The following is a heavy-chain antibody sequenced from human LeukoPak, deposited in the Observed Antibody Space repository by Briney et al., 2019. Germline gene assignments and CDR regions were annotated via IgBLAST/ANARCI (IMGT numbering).Heavy chain of an antibody. CDR2: INRDGSER. Sequence: GGSLRLSCAASGFTLGSFWMSWVREAPGKGLEWVANINRDGSERYYVDSVKGRFTISRDNARNSLYLGMNTLRVEDTGVYYCARDLVGASHYWGQGTLVTVAS. CDR3: ARDLVGASHY. J-gene: IGHJ4*02. V-gene: IGHV3-7*01. D-gene: IGHD1-26*01. CDR1: GFTLGSFW.